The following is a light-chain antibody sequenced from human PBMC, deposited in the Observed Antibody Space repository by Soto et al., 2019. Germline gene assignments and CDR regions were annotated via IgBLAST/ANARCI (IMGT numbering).Light chain of an antibody. J-gene: IGLJ2*01. CDR3: QSFDIPLTGMI. Sequence: QSVLTQPPSVSGAPGQGVTISCTGSSSNIGAGYDVHWYQQFPGTAPKLLIYRNNKRPSGVPDRFSGSKSGTSASLAITGLQAEDEADYYCQSFDIPLTGMIFGGGTKLTVL. CDR1: SSNIGAGYD. V-gene: IGLV1-40*01. CDR2: RNN.